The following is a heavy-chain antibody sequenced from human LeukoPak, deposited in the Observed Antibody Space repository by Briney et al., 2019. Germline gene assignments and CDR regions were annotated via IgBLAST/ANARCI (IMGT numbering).Heavy chain of an antibody. CDR2: IYYSGST. V-gene: IGHV4-59*01. CDR3: ARSEYYYDSSGSFDY. D-gene: IGHD3-22*01. CDR1: GGSISSYY. J-gene: IGHJ4*02. Sequence: SETLSLTCTVSGGSISSYYWSWIRQPPGKGLEWLGYIYYSGSTNYNPSLKSRVTISVDTSKNQFSLKLSSVTAADTAVYYCARSEYYYDSSGSFDYWGQGTLVTVSS.